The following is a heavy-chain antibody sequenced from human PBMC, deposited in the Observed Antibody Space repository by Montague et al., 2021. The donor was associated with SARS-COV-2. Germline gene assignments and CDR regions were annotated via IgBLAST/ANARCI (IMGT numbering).Heavy chain of an antibody. CDR2: IYHSGTT. J-gene: IGHJ3*02. Sequence: SETLSLTCTVSGFSIGSGDYWGWIRQPPGKGLEWIGSIYHSGTTYYNPSLQSRLTMSIDTSTNQFSLRLTSVTAADTAVFFCGREKAGGLRKVFDIWGQGTTVTVSS. CDR1: GFSIGSGDY. CDR3: GREKAGGLRKVFDI. V-gene: IGHV4-38-2*02.